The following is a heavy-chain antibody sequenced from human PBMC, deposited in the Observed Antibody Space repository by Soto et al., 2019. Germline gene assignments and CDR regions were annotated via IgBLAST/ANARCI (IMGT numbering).Heavy chain of an antibody. CDR1: GGSFSGYY. J-gene: IGHJ4*02. V-gene: IGHV4-34*01. CDR3: ARAGYSYGWSTIDY. CDR2: INHSGST. Sequence: PSETLSLTCAVYGGSFSGYYWSWIRQPPGKGLEWIGEINHSGSTNYNPSLKSRVTISVDTSKNQFSLKLSSVTAADTAVYYCARAGYSYGWSTIDYWGQGTLATVSS. D-gene: IGHD5-18*01.